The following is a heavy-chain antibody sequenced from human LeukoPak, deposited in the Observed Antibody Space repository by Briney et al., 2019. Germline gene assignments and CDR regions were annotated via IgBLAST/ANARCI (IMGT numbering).Heavy chain of an antibody. Sequence: SETLSLTCTVSGGSITSGNYCWTWIRQPAGKGLEWIGRIYTGGSTNYNPSLKSRVTISMDTSKNQFSLNLSSVTAADTAVYYCARGYDYGDYWFDPWGQGTLVTVSS. D-gene: IGHD4-17*01. J-gene: IGHJ5*02. V-gene: IGHV4-61*02. CDR3: ARGYDYGDYWFDP. CDR1: GGSITSGNYC. CDR2: IYTGGST.